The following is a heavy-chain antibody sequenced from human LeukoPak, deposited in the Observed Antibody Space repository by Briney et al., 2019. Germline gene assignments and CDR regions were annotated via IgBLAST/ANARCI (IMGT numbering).Heavy chain of an antibody. D-gene: IGHD3-10*01. J-gene: IGHJ5*02. CDR1: SGSISSSSYY. V-gene: IGHV4-39*01. CDR2: IYYSGST. CDR3: ARSERDYYGSGKVSLVNWSDP. Sequence: PSETLSLTCTVSSGSISSSSYYWGWIRQPPGKGLEWIASIYYSGSTYYNPSLKSRVTISVDTSKNQFSLKLSSVTAADTAVYYCARSERDYYGSGKVSLVNWSDPWGQGTLVTVSS.